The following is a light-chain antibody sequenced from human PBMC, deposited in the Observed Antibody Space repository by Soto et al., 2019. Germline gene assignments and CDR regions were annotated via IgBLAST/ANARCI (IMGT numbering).Light chain of an antibody. V-gene: IGKV3-11*01. CDR1: QSVRSY. Sequence: ESMLTQSPATLSLSPGERATLSCRASQSVRSYLAWYQQKPGQAPRLLIYDASNRAPGIPARFSGSGSGTDFTLTIRSLEPDDFAVYYCQQRSSWPRITVGQGTRLEIK. CDR2: DAS. CDR3: QQRSSWPRIT. J-gene: IGKJ5*01.